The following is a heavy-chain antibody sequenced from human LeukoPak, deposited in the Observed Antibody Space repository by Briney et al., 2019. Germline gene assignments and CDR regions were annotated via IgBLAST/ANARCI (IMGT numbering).Heavy chain of an antibody. J-gene: IGHJ4*02. D-gene: IGHD3-22*01. CDR2: ISGSGGST. CDR3: ATPFPTSGYYPNYFDY. V-gene: IGHV3-23*01. Sequence: GGSLRLSCAASGFTFSSYAMSWVRQAPGKGLEWVSAISGSGGSTYYADSVKGRFTTSRDNSKSTLYLQMNSLRAEDTAVYYCATPFPTSGYYPNYFDYWGQGTLVTVSS. CDR1: GFTFSSYA.